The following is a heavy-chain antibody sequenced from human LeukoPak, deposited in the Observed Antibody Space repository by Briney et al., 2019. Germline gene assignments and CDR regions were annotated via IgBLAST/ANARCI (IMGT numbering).Heavy chain of an antibody. J-gene: IGHJ6*03. CDR1: EFSVGSNY. CDR2: IYSGGST. D-gene: IGHD6-6*01. CDR3: AKDGYSSSYYYYYYYMDV. Sequence: GGSLRLSCAASEFSVGSNYMTWVRQAPGKGLEWVSLIYSGGSTYYADSVKGRFTISRDNSKNTLYLQMNSLRAEDTAVYYCAKDGYSSSYYYYYYYMDVWGKGTTVTVSS. V-gene: IGHV3-66*01.